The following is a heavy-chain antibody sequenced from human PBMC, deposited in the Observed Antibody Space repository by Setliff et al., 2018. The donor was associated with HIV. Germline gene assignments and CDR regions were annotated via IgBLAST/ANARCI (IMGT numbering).Heavy chain of an antibody. V-gene: IGHV4-38-2*01. D-gene: IGHD5-12*01. CDR3: ARGGRRWLHQGWFDP. J-gene: IGHJ5*02. Sequence: LSLTCAVSGYSISSGYFWGWIRQPPGKGLEWIGSLYHSGTNFYNPSLKSRVTISVDTSKNQFSLKLSSVTAADTAVYYCARGGRRWLHQGWFDPWGQGTLVTVSS. CDR2: LYHSGTN. CDR1: GYSISSGYF.